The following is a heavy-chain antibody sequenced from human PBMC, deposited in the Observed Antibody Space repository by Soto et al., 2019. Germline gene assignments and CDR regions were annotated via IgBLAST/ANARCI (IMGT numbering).Heavy chain of an antibody. CDR2: ITTKGDIT. D-gene: IGHD6-13*01. CDR3: VKPYISSWLAMXV. J-gene: IGHJ6*02. CDR1: GFSFSDYV. V-gene: IGHV3-64D*08. Sequence: PGGSLRLSCSASGFSFSDYVIHWVRQAPGKGLQYVSGITTKGDITYYADSVKGRFTISRDNSKHTLYLQMSSLRAEDTAVYYCVKPYISSWLAMXVWGQGTTVTVSS.